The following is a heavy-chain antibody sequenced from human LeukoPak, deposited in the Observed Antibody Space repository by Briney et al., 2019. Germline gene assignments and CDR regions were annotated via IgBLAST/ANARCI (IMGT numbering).Heavy chain of an antibody. J-gene: IGHJ4*02. CDR2: MNPNSGNT. CDR1: GGTFSSYA. D-gene: IGHD5-18*01. V-gene: IGHV1-8*02. Sequence: ASVKVSCKASGGTFSSYAISWVRQAPGQGLEWMGWMNPNSGNTGYAQKFQGRVTMTRNTSISTAYMELSSLRSEDTAVYYCARDDPTDTAMVTYYFDYWGQGTLVTVSS. CDR3: ARDDPTDTAMVTYYFDY.